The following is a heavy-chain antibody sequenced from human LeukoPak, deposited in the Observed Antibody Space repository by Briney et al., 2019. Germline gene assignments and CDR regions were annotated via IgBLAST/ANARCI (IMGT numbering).Heavy chain of an antibody. CDR1: GGPFSGYY. CDR2: INHSGST. V-gene: IGHV4-34*01. Sequence: KPSETLSLTCAVYGGPFSGYYWSWIRQPPGKGLEWIGEINHSGSTNYNPSLKSRVTISVDTSKNQFSLKLSSVTAADTAVYYCARDAATHTAARPFVLWGQGTLVTVSS. D-gene: IGHD6-6*01. CDR3: ARDAATHTAARPFVL. J-gene: IGHJ4*02.